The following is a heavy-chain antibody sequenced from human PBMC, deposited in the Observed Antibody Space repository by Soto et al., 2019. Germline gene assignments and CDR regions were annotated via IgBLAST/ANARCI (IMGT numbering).Heavy chain of an antibody. J-gene: IGHJ4*01. CDR3: VIYDYGLNGY. V-gene: IGHV1-3*01. CDR2: LSGGNGNT. Sequence: GASVKVSCKASGYTFTKQYMHWVRQAPGQRLEWMGWLSGGNGNTQYSQKFQGRVTLTGDTSASIAYMELTSLTSEDTAVYYCVIYDYGLNGYWGQGTLVTVSS. CDR1: GYTFTKQY. D-gene: IGHD3-16*01.